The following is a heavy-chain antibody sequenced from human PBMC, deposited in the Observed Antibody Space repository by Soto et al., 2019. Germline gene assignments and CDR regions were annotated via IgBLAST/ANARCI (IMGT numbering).Heavy chain of an antibody. J-gene: IGHJ4*02. Sequence: QVQLQESGPGLVKPSQTLSLTCTVSGGSISSGGYYWSWIRQHPGKGLEWIGYIYYSGSTYYNPYRKSRVTISVDTSKNQFSLKLSSVTAADTAVYYCARGEVVVTAISSWSPRHFDYWGQGTLVTVSS. CDR2: IYYSGST. CDR3: ARGEVVVTAISSWSPRHFDY. V-gene: IGHV4-31*03. CDR1: GGSISSGGYY. D-gene: IGHD2-21*02.